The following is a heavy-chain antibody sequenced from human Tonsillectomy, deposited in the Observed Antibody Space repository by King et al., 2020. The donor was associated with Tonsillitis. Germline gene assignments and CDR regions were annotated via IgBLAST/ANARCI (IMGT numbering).Heavy chain of an antibody. D-gene: IGHD3-10*01. CDR1: GGSISSYY. CDR3: ARHLYGSGSYSHFDY. CDR2: IYYSGST. V-gene: IGHV4-59*08. J-gene: IGHJ4*02. Sequence: QLQESGPGLVKPSETLSLTCTVSGGSISSYYWSWIRQPPGKGLEWIGYIYYSGSTNYNPSLKSRVTISVDTSKNQFSLKRSSVTAADTAVYYCARHLYGSGSYSHFDYWGQGTLVTVSS.